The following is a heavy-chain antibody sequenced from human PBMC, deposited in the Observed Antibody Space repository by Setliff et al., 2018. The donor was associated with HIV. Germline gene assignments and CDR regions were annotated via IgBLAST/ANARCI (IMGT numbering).Heavy chain of an antibody. D-gene: IGHD2-2*02. CDR1: GYTFTSCF. V-gene: IGHV1-46*01. J-gene: IGHJ2*01. CDR2: INPSDGTT. Sequence: ASVKVSCKASGYTFTSCFMHWVRQAPGQGLEYMGIINPSDGTTDYTQKFQDRVTMTSDTSTSTVYMELSSLRSEDTAVYYCARAVASSSVVPAAIGYFDLWGRGTLVTVSS. CDR3: ARAVASSSVVPAAIGYFDL.